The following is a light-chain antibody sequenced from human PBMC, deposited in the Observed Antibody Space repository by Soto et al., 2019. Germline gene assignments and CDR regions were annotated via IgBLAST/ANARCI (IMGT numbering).Light chain of an antibody. V-gene: IGLV2-14*01. CDR2: EVS. Sequence: QSALTQPPSASGSPGQSVTISCTGTSSDVGGYNYVSWYQQHPGKAPKLMIYEVSYRPSGVSDRFSGSKSGNTASLTISGLQAEDEADYYCTSYSSSSTLYVFGPGTKLTVL. CDR1: SSDVGGYNY. J-gene: IGLJ1*01. CDR3: TSYSSSSTLYV.